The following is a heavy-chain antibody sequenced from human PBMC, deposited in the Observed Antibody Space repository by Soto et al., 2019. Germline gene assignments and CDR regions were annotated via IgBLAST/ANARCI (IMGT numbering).Heavy chain of an antibody. D-gene: IGHD3-9*01. CDR1: GFTFNNYA. Sequence: GGSLRLSCAASGFTFNNYALTWVRQAPGKGLEWVSTISVSGGTTHYSDSVKGRFTISRDNSKKTVYLQMHGPRADDTAVYYDILTGYYKRGTYFDYWGQGTLVTVSS. J-gene: IGHJ4*02. CDR2: ISVSGGTT. CDR3: ILTGYYKRGTYFDY. V-gene: IGHV3-23*01.